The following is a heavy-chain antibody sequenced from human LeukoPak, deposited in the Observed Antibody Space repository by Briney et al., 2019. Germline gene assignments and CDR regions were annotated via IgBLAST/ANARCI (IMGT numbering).Heavy chain of an antibody. J-gene: IGHJ4*02. D-gene: IGHD1-14*01. Sequence: GGSLRLSCVASGRNLGSYWMHWVRQAPGKGLVWVARLSGDGTITRYADSVKGRFTISRDNSKNTVYLQLNSLRVEDTAVYFCAKDPLVEIATRDYWGPGTLVTLSS. CDR2: LSGDGTIT. V-gene: IGHV3-74*01. CDR1: GRNLGSYW. CDR3: AKDPLVEIATRDY.